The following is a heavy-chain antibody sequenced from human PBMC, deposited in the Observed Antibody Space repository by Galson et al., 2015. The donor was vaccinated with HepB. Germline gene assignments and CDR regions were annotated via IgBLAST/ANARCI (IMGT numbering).Heavy chain of an antibody. V-gene: IGHV3-9*01. CDR2: ISWNSDFT. J-gene: IGHJ6*02. CDR3: VQDLTYYYGSGSYFVGMNA. Sequence: SLRLSCAASGFTFEDYGMHWVRQVPGKGLEWVSGISWNSDFTGYADSVRGRFTISRDNAKYSLYLQMNSLRTEDTALYYCVQDLTYYYGSGSYFVGMNAWGQGTTVTVS. CDR1: GFTFEDYG. D-gene: IGHD3-10*01.